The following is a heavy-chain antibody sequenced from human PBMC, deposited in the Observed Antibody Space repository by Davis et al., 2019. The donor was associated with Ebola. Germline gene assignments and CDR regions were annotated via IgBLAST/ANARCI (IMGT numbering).Heavy chain of an antibody. CDR1: GYTFTNYG. CDR3: ARGNAAAGGY. Sequence: AASVKVSCKASGYTFTNYGITWVRQAPGQGLEWMGWINTNTGNPTYAQGFTGRFVFSLDTSVSTAYLQISSLKAEDTAVYYCARGNAAAGGYWGQGTLVTVSS. J-gene: IGHJ4*02. V-gene: IGHV7-4-1*02. CDR2: INTNTGNP. D-gene: IGHD6-13*01.